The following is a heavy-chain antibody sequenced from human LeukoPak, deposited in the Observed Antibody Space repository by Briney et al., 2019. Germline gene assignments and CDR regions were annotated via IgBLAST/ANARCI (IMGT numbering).Heavy chain of an antibody. J-gene: IGHJ6*02. CDR2: ISGSGGST. CDR3: AKLPTVTTRGAPSMDV. CDR1: GFTFSSYA. D-gene: IGHD4-17*01. V-gene: IGHV3-23*01. Sequence: PGGSLRLSCAASGFTFSSYAMSWVRQAPGKGLEWVSAISGSGGSTYYADSVKGRFTISRDNSKNTLYLQMNSLRAEDTSVYYCAKLPTVTTRGAPSMDVWGQGTTVTVSS.